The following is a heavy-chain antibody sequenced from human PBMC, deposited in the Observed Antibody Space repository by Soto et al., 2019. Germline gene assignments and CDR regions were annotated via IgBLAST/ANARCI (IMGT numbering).Heavy chain of an antibody. Sequence: EVQLLESGGGLVQPGGSLRLSCAASGFTFSSYAMSWVRQAPGKGLEWVSAISGSGGSTYYADSVKGRFTISRDNSKNTLYLQMNSLRAEDTAVYYCAKGPELGYCSGGSCYEQGMKFDPWGQGTLVTVSS. V-gene: IGHV3-23*01. CDR3: AKGPELGYCSGGSCYEQGMKFDP. CDR1: GFTFSSYA. CDR2: ISGSGGST. D-gene: IGHD2-15*01. J-gene: IGHJ5*02.